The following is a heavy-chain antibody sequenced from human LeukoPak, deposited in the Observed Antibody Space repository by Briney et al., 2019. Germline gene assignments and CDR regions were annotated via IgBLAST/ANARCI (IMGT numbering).Heavy chain of an antibody. CDR1: GGTFSSYA. CDR3: ARDPVSGNYYDSSGIDY. J-gene: IGHJ4*02. V-gene: IGHV1-69*01. CDR2: IIPIFGTA. Sequence: SVKVSCKASGGTFSSYAISWVRQAPGQGLEWMGGIIPIFGTANYAQKFQGRVTITADESTSTAYMELSSLRSDDTAVYYCARDPVSGNYYDSSGIDYWGQGTLVTVSS. D-gene: IGHD3-22*01.